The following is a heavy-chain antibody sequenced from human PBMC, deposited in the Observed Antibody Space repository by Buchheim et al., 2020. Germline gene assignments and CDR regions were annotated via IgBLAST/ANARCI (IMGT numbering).Heavy chain of an antibody. D-gene: IGHD6-6*01. CDR2: IRQDGSEK. CDR3: ARGSGVRRSYSDLPPSSYFDY. CDR1: GFTFSNYW. J-gene: IGHJ4*02. V-gene: IGHV3-7*01. Sequence: EVQLVESGGGLVQPGGSLRLSCSASGFTFSNYWMSWVRQAPGEGLEWVANIRQDGSEKYHVDSVKGRFIISRDNDFNSLYLQMKSLRAEDTAVYDCARGSGVRRSYSDLPPSSYFDYWGQGSL.